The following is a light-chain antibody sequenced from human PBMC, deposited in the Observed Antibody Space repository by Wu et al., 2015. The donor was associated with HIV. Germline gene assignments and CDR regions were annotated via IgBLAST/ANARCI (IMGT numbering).Light chain of an antibody. V-gene: IGKV3-20*01. Sequence: EVVLTQSPGTLSLSPGGRATLSCRASQSVSSNYLTWYQQKPGQAPRLLIYGASSRATGIPDRFSGSGSGTEFSLIISRLEPEDFAVYYCQQYGSSPRTFGQGTKVEIK. CDR3: QQYGSSPRT. CDR1: QSVSSNY. J-gene: IGKJ1*01. CDR2: GAS.